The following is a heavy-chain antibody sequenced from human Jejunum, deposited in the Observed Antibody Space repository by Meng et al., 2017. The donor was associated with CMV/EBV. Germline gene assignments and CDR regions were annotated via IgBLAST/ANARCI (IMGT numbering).Heavy chain of an antibody. CDR2: IYWDDDK. V-gene: IGHV2-5*02. CDR1: GFSLSTSEVA. CDR3: AHSSYDSSWYRGPDY. J-gene: IGHJ4*02. Sequence: TFKKSGPTLVKPTQTLTLTFIFSGFSLSTSEVAVGWIRQPPGKALEWVALIYWDDDKRYSPSLKNRLTITKDTSKNQVILTMTNMDPMDTATYYCAHSSYDSSWYRGPDYWGQGTLVTVSS. D-gene: IGHD6-13*01.